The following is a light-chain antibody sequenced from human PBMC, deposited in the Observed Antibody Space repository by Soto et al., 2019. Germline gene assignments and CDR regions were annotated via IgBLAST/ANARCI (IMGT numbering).Light chain of an antibody. J-gene: IGLJ2*01. V-gene: IGLV2-14*01. CDR2: DVS. CDR3: SSYTSSNTLI. Sequence: QSALTQPASVSGSTGQSITISCTGTSSDVGSYDYVSWYQQHPGKAPKLMIYDVSNRPSGVSIRFSGSKSANTASLTISGLQAEDEADYYCSSYTSSNTLIFGGGTKVTVL. CDR1: SSDVGSYDY.